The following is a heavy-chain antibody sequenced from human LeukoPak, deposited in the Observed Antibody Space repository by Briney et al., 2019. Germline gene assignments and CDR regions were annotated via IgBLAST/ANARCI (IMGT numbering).Heavy chain of an antibody. CDR2: INWNGGST. Sequence: GGSLRLSCAASGFTFRSNGMSWVRQAPGKGLEWVSGINWNGGSTGYADSVKGRFTISRDSAKNSLYLQMNSLRAEDTALYYCARAFKYSMSGYYFDYWGQGTLVTVSS. CDR1: GFTFRSNG. J-gene: IGHJ4*02. CDR3: ARAFKYSMSGYYFDY. V-gene: IGHV3-20*04. D-gene: IGHD2-21*01.